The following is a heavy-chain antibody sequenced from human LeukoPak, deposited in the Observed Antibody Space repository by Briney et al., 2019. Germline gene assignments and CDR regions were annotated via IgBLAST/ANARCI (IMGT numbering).Heavy chain of an antibody. CDR2: ISGSGGST. D-gene: IGHD2-15*01. J-gene: IGHJ4*02. V-gene: IGHV3-23*01. CDR1: GFTFSSYA. Sequence: PGGSLRLSCAASGFTFSSYAMSWVRQAPGKGLEWVSAISGSGGSTYYADSVKGRFTIPRDNSKNTLYLQMNSLRAEDTAVYYCAKGRDYSSFFDYWGQGTLVTVSS. CDR3: AKGRDYSSFFDY.